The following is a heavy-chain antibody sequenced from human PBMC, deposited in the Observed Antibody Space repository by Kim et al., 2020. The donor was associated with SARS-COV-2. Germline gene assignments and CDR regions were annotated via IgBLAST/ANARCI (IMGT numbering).Heavy chain of an antibody. J-gene: IGHJ4*02. CDR3: ARRGPPRIAARPIPYYFDY. V-gene: IGHV3-7*01. CDR1: GFTFSSYW. D-gene: IGHD6-6*01. Sequence: GGSLRLSCAASGFTFSSYWMSWVRQAPGKGLEWVANIKQDGSEKYYVDSVKGRFTISRDNAKNSLYLQMNSLRAEDTAVYYCARRGPPRIAARPIPYYFDYWGQGTLVTVSS. CDR2: IKQDGSEK.